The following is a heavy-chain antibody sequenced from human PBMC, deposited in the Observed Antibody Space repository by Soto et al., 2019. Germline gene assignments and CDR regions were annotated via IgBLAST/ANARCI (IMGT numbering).Heavy chain of an antibody. D-gene: IGHD3-10*01. V-gene: IGHV4-34*01. CDR1: GGAFHEYY. J-gene: IGHJ1*01. Sequence: ETLSLTCDVYGGAFHEYYWSWIRQPPGKGLEWIGEINHRGSTFYNPSLKSRVTISVDTSKNQFSLKLSSVTAADTAVYYCATTEGRPRPGGYCGQGTQVTLSS. CDR3: ATTEGRPRPGGY. CDR2: INHRGST.